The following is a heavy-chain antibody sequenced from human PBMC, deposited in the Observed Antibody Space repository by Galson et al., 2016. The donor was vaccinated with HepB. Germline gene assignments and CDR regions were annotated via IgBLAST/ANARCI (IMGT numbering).Heavy chain of an antibody. Sequence: QSGAEVKKPGESLKISCKGSGYSFKSYGIGWVRQMPGKGLEWMGSIYSGDSDIRYSPSFQGQVTISMDKSISTAYLRWSSLKASDTATYYCARRFMIPFGGIMNTYFDYWGQGTLVTVSS. V-gene: IGHV5-51*01. CDR2: IYSGDSDI. J-gene: IGHJ4*02. CDR3: ARRFMIPFGGIMNTYFDY. D-gene: IGHD3-16*01. CDR1: GYSFKSYG.